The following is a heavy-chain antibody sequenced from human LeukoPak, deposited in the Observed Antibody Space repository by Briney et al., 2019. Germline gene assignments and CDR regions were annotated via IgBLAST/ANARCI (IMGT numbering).Heavy chain of an antibody. CDR1: GYTFTSYY. Sequence: ASVKVSCKASGYTFTSYYMHWVRQAPGQGLEWMGIINPSGGSTSYAQKFQGRVTMTRNTSTSTVYMELSSLRSEDTAVYYCARLFGAAAPDYWGQGTLVTVSS. CDR3: ARLFGAAAPDY. V-gene: IGHV1-46*01. CDR2: INPSGGST. J-gene: IGHJ4*02. D-gene: IGHD2-2*01.